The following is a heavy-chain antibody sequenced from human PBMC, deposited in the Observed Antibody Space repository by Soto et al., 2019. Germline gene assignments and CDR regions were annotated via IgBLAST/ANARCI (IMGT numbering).Heavy chain of an antibody. D-gene: IGHD6-19*01. CDR1: GFTFSSCW. CDR3: TRVPVEVSGADFDY. CDR2: IKEDGTEI. J-gene: IGHJ4*02. V-gene: IGHV3-7*01. Sequence: EVQLVESGGGLVQPGGSLRLSCAASGFTFSSCWMSWVRQAPGKGLEWVANIKEDGTEIKYVYSVKGGFTISRDNAKSSLYLQINNLRAEDTAVYYCTRVPVEVSGADFDYWGQGTLVTVSA.